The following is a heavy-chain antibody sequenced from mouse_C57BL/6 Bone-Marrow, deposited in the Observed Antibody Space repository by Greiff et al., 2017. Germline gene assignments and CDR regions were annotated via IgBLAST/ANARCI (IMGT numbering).Heavy chain of an antibody. D-gene: IGHD2-4*01. Sequence: VQLKESGPGLVKPSQSLSLTCSVTGYSITSGYYWNWIRQFPGNKLEWMGYISYDGSNNYNPSLKNRISITRDTSKNQFFLKLNSVTTEDTATYYCARDLRDYDGDYYAMDYWGQGTSVTVSS. CDR2: ISYDGSN. V-gene: IGHV3-6*01. J-gene: IGHJ4*01. CDR3: ARDLRDYDGDYYAMDY. CDR1: GYSITSGYY.